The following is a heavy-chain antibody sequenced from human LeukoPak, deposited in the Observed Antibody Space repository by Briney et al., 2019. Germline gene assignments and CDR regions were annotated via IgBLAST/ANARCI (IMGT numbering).Heavy chain of an antibody. CDR1: GFTFSNYN. CDR3: AKDSKSRCSGGSCYPDY. V-gene: IGHV3-48*01. CDR2: ISSDSATK. D-gene: IGHD2-15*01. J-gene: IGHJ4*02. Sequence: QPGGSLRLSCAASGFTFSNYNMNWVRQAPGKGLEWVSYISSDSATKYYADSVKGRFTISRDNSKNTLYLQMNSLRAEDTAVYYCAKDSKSRCSGGSCYPDYWGQGTLVTVSS.